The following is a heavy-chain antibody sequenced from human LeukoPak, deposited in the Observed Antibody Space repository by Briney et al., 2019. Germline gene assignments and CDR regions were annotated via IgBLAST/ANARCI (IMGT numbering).Heavy chain of an antibody. CDR3: AGFYHYGSRAFDY. CDR1: GFTFTTYQ. Sequence: GGSLRLSCAASGFTFTTYQMNWVRQAPGKGLEWVSYISTTGDTIYYADSVKGRFTISRDNAKNSLYLQMNSLRAVDTAVYYCAGFYHYGSRAFDYWGQGTLVTVSS. J-gene: IGHJ4*02. V-gene: IGHV3-48*03. D-gene: IGHD3-10*01. CDR2: ISTTGDTI.